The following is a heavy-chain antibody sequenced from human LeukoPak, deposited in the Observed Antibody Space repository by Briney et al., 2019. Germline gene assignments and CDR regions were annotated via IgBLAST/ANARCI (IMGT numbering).Heavy chain of an antibody. D-gene: IGHD3-22*01. V-gene: IGHV3-15*01. CDR1: GFTFSNAW. CDR2: IKSKTDGGTK. Sequence: GGSLTLSCAASGFTFSNAWMSWVRQAPGKGLEWVGRIKSKTDGGTKDYAAPVKDRFTIVRDDSKNTLYLQMNSLKTEDTAVYYFTTDTITIIVGPDYWGQGTLVTVSS. CDR3: TTDTITIIVGPDY. J-gene: IGHJ4*02.